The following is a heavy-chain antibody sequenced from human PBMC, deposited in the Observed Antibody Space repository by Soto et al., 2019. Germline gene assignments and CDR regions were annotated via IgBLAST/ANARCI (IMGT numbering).Heavy chain of an antibody. J-gene: IGHJ4*02. CDR2: IYPGDSDT. CDR1: GYSFTSYW. D-gene: IGHD2-15*01. CDR3: ERGLAHSSGGSCSFDY. Sequence: PGESLKISCKGSGYSFTSYWIGWVRQMPGKGLEWMGIIYPGDSDTRYSPSFQGQVTISADKSISTAYLQWSSLKASDTAMYYCERGLAHSSGGSCSFDYWGQGTLVTVSS. V-gene: IGHV5-51*01.